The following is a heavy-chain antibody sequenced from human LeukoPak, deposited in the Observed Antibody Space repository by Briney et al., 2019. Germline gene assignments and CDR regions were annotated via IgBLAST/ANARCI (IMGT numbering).Heavy chain of an antibody. Sequence: GGSLRLSCAASRFTFSAYSMTWVRQAPGKGLEWVSAISGSGGNTYYADSVKGRFTISRDNSQNTLFLQMKSLRAEDTAVYYCSTTVVTPHYFDYWGQGTLVTVSS. CDR2: ISGSGGNT. CDR1: RFTFSAYS. V-gene: IGHV3-23*01. D-gene: IGHD4-23*01. J-gene: IGHJ4*02. CDR3: STTVVTPHYFDY.